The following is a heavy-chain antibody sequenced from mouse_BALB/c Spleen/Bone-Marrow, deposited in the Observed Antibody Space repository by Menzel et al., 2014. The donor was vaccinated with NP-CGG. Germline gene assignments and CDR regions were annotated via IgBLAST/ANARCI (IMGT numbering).Heavy chain of an antibody. Sequence: EVQLQQSGPDLVKPSQPLSLTCTVTGYSVSSGYTCHWIRQFPGNTLEWMGYIHYSGSTNYNPSLKSRISITRDTSKNQFFLQLNSVTTEDTATYFCSKGTYAMDYWGQGASVTVSS. V-gene: IGHV3-1*02. J-gene: IGHJ4*01. D-gene: IGHD3-3*01. CDR2: IHYSGST. CDR3: SKGTYAMDY. CDR1: GYSVSSGYT.